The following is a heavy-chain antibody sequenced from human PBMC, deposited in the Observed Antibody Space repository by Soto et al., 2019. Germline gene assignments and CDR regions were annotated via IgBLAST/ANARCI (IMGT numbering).Heavy chain of an antibody. Sequence: GGSLRLSCLASGFTFSDFAMTWVRHVPGRGLEWVASLDGAGGSTYYAESVRGRFSISRDNSQNTLFLQMKRLTVDDTAIYYCAAPRDEYGSGVSWFTYGMDIWGQGTKVTVYS. J-gene: IGHJ6*02. CDR2: LDGAGGST. CDR3: AAPRDEYGSGVSWFTYGMDI. V-gene: IGHV3-23*01. CDR1: GFTFSDFA. D-gene: IGHD3-10*01.